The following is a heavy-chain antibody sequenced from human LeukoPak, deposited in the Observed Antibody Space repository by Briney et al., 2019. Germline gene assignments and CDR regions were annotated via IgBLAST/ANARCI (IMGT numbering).Heavy chain of an antibody. V-gene: IGHV1-2*02. CDR2: INPNSGGT. J-gene: IGHJ5*02. D-gene: IGHD3-10*01. CDR3: ARNKRFDYYGSARRNWFDP. CDR1: GYTFTGYY. Sequence: ASVKVSCKASGYTFTGYYMHWVRQAPGQGLEWMGWINPNSGGTNYAQKFQGRVTMTRDTSISTAYMELSRLRSDDTAVYYCARNKRFDYYGSARRNWFDPWGQGTLVTVSS.